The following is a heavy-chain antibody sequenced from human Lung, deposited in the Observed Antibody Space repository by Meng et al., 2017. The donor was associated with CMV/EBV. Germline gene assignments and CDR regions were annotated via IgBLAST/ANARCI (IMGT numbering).Heavy chain of an antibody. V-gene: IGHV3-30*02. CDR2: IRYDGSKK. CDR1: GFRFNIYG. CDR3: VKSHQYASSNYFDY. Sequence: GGSLRLXXAASGFRFNIYGMHWVRQAPGKGLEWVAFIRYDGSKKSYADSVEGRLTISRDNSRNTLYLQMDSLRAEDTAVYFCVKSHQYASSNYFDYWGQGXLVTVSS. J-gene: IGHJ4*02. D-gene: IGHD3-22*01.